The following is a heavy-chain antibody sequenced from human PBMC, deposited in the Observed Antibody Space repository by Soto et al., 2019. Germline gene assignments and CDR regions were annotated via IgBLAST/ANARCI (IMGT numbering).Heavy chain of an antibody. CDR2: TYYRSKWYN. CDR1: GDSVSSNSAA. CDR3: SRSVLIEEHNWFDP. J-gene: IGHJ5*02. Sequence: SQTLSLTCAISGDSVSSNSAAWNWIRQSPSRGLEWLGRTYYRSKWYNDYAVSVKSRITINPDTSKNQFSLQLNSVTPEDTAVYYCSRSVLIEEHNWFDPWGQGTLVTVSS. V-gene: IGHV6-1*01. D-gene: IGHD2-8*01.